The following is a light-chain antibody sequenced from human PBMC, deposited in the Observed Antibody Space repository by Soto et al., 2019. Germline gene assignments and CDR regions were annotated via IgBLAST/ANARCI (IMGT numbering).Light chain of an antibody. Sequence: QSALTQPASVSGSPGQSITISCTGTSSDVGSYNLVSWYQQHQGKAPKLMIYEGSKRPSGVSNRFSGSKSGNTASLTSSGLQAEDEADYYCCSYAGSSTWVFGGGTKLTVL. CDR2: EGS. V-gene: IGLV2-23*01. CDR3: CSYAGSSTWV. CDR1: SSDVGSYNL. J-gene: IGLJ3*02.